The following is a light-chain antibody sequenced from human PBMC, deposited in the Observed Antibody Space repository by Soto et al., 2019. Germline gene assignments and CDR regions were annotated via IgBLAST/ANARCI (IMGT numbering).Light chain of an antibody. V-gene: IGKV3-20*01. Sequence: ESVLTQSPDTLSLSPGERATLSCRASQSVSSSYLAWYQQKPGQAPRLLIYGASSRATGIPDRFSGSGSGTDFTLTSSSLETEDFALYYCQQYDSSPWTFGQGTKVEI. J-gene: IGKJ1*01. CDR2: GAS. CDR3: QQYDSSPWT. CDR1: QSVSSSY.